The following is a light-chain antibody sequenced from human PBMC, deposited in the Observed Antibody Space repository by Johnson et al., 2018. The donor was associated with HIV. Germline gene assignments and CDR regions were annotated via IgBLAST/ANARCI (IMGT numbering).Light chain of an antibody. CDR3: GAWDSSLSSEV. Sequence: QSVLTQPPSVSAAPGQKVTISCSGSSYNIGNNYVSWYQQLPGTAPKLLIYDNIKRPSGIHDRFSGSKSGTSATLGIPDLQTGDEVDHECGAWDSSLSSEVFGTWTTRTVL. CDR1: SYNIGNNY. V-gene: IGLV1-51*01. CDR2: DNI. J-gene: IGLJ1*01.